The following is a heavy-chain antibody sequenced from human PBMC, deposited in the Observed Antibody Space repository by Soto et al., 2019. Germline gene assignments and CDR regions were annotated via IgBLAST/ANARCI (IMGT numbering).Heavy chain of an antibody. CDR2: ISYDGSNK. Sequence: QVQLVESGGGVVQPGRSLRLSCAASGFTFSSYGMHWVRQAPGKGLEWVAVISYDGSNKYYADSVKGRFTISRDNSKNTLYLQMNSLRAEHTAVYYCAKDRVGATDFDYWGQGTLVTVSS. CDR1: GFTFSSYG. CDR3: AKDRVGATDFDY. D-gene: IGHD1-26*01. J-gene: IGHJ4*02. V-gene: IGHV3-30*18.